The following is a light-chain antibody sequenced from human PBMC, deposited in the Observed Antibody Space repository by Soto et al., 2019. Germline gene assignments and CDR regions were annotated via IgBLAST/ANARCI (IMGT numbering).Light chain of an antibody. CDR1: QSISSY. Sequence: SSLSASVGDRVTITCRASQSISSYLNWYQQKPGKAPKLLIYAASSLQSGVPSRFSGSGSGTDFTLTISSLQPEDFATYYCQQSYSTLRTFGQGTKVDIK. V-gene: IGKV1-39*01. J-gene: IGKJ1*01. CDR2: AAS. CDR3: QQSYSTLRT.